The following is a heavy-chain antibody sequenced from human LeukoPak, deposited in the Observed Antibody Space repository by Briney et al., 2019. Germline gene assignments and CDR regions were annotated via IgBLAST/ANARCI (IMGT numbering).Heavy chain of an antibody. CDR1: GGTFSSYA. V-gene: IGHV1-69*05. D-gene: IGHD1-26*01. CDR3: ARDPGARKTKDDYYCYYMDV. Sequence: SVKVSCKASGGTFSSYAISWVRQAPGQGLEWMGGIIPIFGTANYAQKFQGRVTITTDESTSTAYMELSSLRSEDTAVYYCARDPGARKTKDDYYCYYMDVWGKGTTVTVSS. J-gene: IGHJ6*03. CDR2: IIPIFGTA.